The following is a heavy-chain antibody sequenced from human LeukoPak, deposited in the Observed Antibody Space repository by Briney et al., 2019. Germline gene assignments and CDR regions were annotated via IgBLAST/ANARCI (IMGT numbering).Heavy chain of an antibody. J-gene: IGHJ4*02. CDR1: GYSISSGSY. CDR3: ARNSRYSGSYYDDY. CDR2: IYHSGST. D-gene: IGHD1-26*01. Sequence: SETLSLTCAVSGYSISSGSYWGWIRQPPGKGLEWIGSIYHSGSTYYNPSLKSRVTISVDTSKNQFSLKLSSVTAADTAVYYCARNSRYSGSYYDDYWGQGTLVTVSS. V-gene: IGHV4-38-2*01.